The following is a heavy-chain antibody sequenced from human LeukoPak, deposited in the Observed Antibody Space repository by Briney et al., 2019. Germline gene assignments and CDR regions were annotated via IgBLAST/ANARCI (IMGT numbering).Heavy chain of an antibody. V-gene: IGHV3-53*01. CDR1: GFTVSSNY. CDR2: IYSGGST. Sequence: HSGGSLRLSCAASGFTVSSNYMSWVRQAPGKGLEWVSVIYSGGSTYSADSVKGRFTISRDNSKNTLYLQMNSLRAEDTAVYYCARDSNYDTSGHYYWGQGTLVTVSS. J-gene: IGHJ4*02. CDR3: ARDSNYDTSGHYY. D-gene: IGHD3-22*01.